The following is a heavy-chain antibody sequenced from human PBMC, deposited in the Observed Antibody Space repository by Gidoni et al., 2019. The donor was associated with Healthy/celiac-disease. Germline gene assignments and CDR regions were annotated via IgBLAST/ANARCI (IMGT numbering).Heavy chain of an antibody. V-gene: IGHV3-23*01. CDR1: GFNSSSYA. CDR2: ISGSGGST. Sequence: EVQLLESGGGLVQPGGSLRRSCADSGFNSSSYAMSWVRQAPGRGLEWFSAISGSGGSTYYADSVKGRFTISRDNSKNTLYLQMNSLRAEDTAVYYCAKEPPGYSSSWYSDYWGQGTLVTVSS. J-gene: IGHJ4*02. D-gene: IGHD6-13*01. CDR3: AKEPPGYSSSWYSDY.